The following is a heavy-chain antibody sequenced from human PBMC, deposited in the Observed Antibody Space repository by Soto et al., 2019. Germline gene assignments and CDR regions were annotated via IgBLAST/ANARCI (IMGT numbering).Heavy chain of an antibody. Sequence: PSETLSLTCTVSGGSISSYYWSWIRQPPGKGLEWIGYIYYSGSTNYNPSLKSRVTISVDTSKNQFSLKLSSVTAADTAVYYCARVSPSYDILTGYYMGGYGMDVWGQGTTVTVSS. V-gene: IGHV4-59*01. CDR3: ARVSPSYDILTGYYMGGYGMDV. CDR1: GGSISSYY. J-gene: IGHJ6*02. CDR2: IYYSGST. D-gene: IGHD3-9*01.